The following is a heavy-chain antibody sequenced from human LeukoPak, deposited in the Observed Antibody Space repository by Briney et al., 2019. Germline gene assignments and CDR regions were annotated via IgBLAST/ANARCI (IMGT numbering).Heavy chain of an antibody. CDR3: AKGMTVFGVVISTYFHY. CDR2: IRYDGSNK. V-gene: IGHV3-30*02. J-gene: IGHJ4*02. D-gene: IGHD3-3*01. CDR1: GFIFSTYG. Sequence: GGSLRLSCAVSGFIFSTYGMHWVRQPPGKGLEWVAFIRYDGSNKYYADSVKGRFTISRDNSKNTLYLQMDSLRAEDTAVYYCAKGMTVFGVVISTYFHYWGQGTLVTVSS.